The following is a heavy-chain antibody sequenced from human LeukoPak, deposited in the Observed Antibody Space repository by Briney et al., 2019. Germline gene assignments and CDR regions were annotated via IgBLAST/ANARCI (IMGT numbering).Heavy chain of an antibody. CDR2: ISAYNGNT. J-gene: IGHJ5*02. CDR3: ARDRCSGGSCYRAHGSDP. D-gene: IGHD2-15*01. Sequence: GASVKVSCKATGYTFTSYGISWVRQAPGQGLEWMGWISAYNGNTNYAQKLQGRVTMTTDTSTSTAYMELRSLRSDDTAVYYCARDRCSGGSCYRAHGSDPWGQGTLVTVSS. V-gene: IGHV1-18*01. CDR1: GYTFTSYG.